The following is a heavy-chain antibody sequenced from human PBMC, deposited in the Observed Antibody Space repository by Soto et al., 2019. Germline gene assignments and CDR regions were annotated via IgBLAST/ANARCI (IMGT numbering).Heavy chain of an antibody. CDR1: GYTFTGYY. Sequence: ASVKVSCKASGYTFTGYYMHWVRQAPGQGLEWMGWINPNSGGTNYAQKFQGRVTMTRDTSISTAYMELSRLRSDDTAVYYCAGRIVVVVAEGPPDYYYGTDVWGQGTTVTVSS. D-gene: IGHD2-15*01. V-gene: IGHV1-2*02. CDR3: AGRIVVVVAEGPPDYYYGTDV. J-gene: IGHJ6*02. CDR2: INPNSGGT.